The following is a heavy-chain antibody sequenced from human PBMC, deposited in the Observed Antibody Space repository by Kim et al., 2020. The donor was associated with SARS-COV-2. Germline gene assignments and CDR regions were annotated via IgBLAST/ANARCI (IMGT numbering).Heavy chain of an antibody. V-gene: IGHV3-15*01. Sequence: GGSLRLSCTASGFTFSNAWMSWVRQAPGKGLEWVGRIKRKIEGGTTEYGAPVKGRFTIARDDSENTVYLQMNSLKSEDTAMYYCSTDQGRFWGQGTTVTVSS. CDR3: STDQGRF. CDR1: GFTFSNAW. J-gene: IGHJ6*02. CDR2: IKRKIEGGTT.